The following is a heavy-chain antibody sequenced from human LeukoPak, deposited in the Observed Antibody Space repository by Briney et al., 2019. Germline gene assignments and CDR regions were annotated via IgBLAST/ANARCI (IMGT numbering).Heavy chain of an antibody. V-gene: IGHV5-51*01. J-gene: IGHJ6*02. CDR3: ARHEYVAYYGMDV. CDR2: IYPGDSDT. Sequence: GESLKISCKASGYNFTSYWIGWVRQMPGKGLEWMGIIYPGDSDTRYSPSFQGQVTISADTSISTAYLQWSSLKPSDTAMYYCARHEYVAYYGMDVWGRGTTVTVSS. D-gene: IGHD2-15*01. CDR1: GYNFTSYW.